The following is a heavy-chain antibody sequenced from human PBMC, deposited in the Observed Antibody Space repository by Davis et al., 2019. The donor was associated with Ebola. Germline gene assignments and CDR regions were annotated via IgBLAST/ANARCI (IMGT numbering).Heavy chain of an antibody. D-gene: IGHD5-18*01. Sequence: ASVKVSCKASGYTFTSYGISWVRQAPGQGLEWMGWISAYNGNTNYAQKLQGRVTMTTDTSTSTAYMELRSLRSDDTAVYYCARDNPLRGYSYGYGASGMDVWGQGTTVTVSS. CDR1: GYTFTSYG. J-gene: IGHJ6*02. CDR3: ARDNPLRGYSYGYGASGMDV. V-gene: IGHV1-18*04. CDR2: ISAYNGNT.